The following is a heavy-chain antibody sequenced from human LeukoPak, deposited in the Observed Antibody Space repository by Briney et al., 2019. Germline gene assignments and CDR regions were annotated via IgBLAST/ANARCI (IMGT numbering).Heavy chain of an antibody. J-gene: IGHJ5*02. V-gene: IGHV1-8*01. CDR2: MNPNSGNS. CDR1: GYTFTSYD. Sequence: ASVKVSCKASGYTFTSYDINWVRQATGQGLEWMGWMNPNSGNSGYAQKFQGRVTITADESTSTAYMELSSLRSEDTAVYYCARDLYCSSTSCYEWAWFDPWGQGTLVTVSS. CDR3: ARDLYCSSTSCYEWAWFDP. D-gene: IGHD2-2*01.